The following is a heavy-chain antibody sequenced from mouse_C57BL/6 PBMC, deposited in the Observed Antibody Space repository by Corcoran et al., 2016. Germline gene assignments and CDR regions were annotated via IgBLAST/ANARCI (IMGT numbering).Heavy chain of an antibody. CDR2: INTYSGVP. Sequence: QIQLVQSGPELKKPGETVKISCKASGYTFTTYGMSWVKQAPGKGLKWMGWINTYSGVPTYADDFKGRFAFSLETSASTAYLQINNLKNEDTATYFCARGNYYGSSTLDYWGQGTTLTVSS. V-gene: IGHV9-3*01. CDR3: ARGNYYGSSTLDY. D-gene: IGHD1-1*01. J-gene: IGHJ2*01. CDR1: GYTFTTYG.